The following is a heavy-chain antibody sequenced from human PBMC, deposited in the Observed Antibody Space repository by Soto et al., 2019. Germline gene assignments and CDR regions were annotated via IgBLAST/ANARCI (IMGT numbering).Heavy chain of an antibody. Sequence: EVQLVESGGGLVQPGGSLRLSCAASGFTFSSYWMHWVRQAPGKGLVWVSRINSDGSSTSYADSVKGRFTISRDNAKNTLYLQMNSLRAEDTAVYYCARDSKEYSGYDWPGDAFDIWGQGIMVTVSS. CDR2: INSDGSST. CDR1: GFTFSSYW. V-gene: IGHV3-74*01. J-gene: IGHJ3*02. CDR3: ARDSKEYSGYDWPGDAFDI. D-gene: IGHD5-12*01.